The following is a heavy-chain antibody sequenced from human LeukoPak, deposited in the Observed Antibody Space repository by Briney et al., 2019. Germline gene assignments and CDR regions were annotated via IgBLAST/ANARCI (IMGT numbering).Heavy chain of an antibody. V-gene: IGHV3-30-3*01. CDR1: GFIFSSYA. Sequence: GGSLRLSCAASGFIFSSYAMHWVRQAPGKGLEGVAVTSYDGSNKYYADSVKGRFTISRDNSKNTQYLQMNSLRAEDTAVYYCARDLYSSGWGGSFDYWGQGALVTVSS. D-gene: IGHD6-19*01. CDR2: TSYDGSNK. CDR3: ARDLYSSGWGGSFDY. J-gene: IGHJ4*02.